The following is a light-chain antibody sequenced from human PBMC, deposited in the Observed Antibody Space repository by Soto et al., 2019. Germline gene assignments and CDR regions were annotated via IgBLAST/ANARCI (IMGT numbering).Light chain of an antibody. CDR1: NVGGKS. J-gene: IGLJ2*01. CDR3: QVWDSSSDHVV. V-gene: IGLV3-21*04. CDR2: YDS. Sequence: SYELTQPPSVSVAPGKTARITCGGDNVGGKSVHWYQQKPGQAPVLVIYYDSDRPSGIPERFSGSNSGNTATLTISRVEAGDEADYYCQVWDSSSDHVVFGGGTQPTVL.